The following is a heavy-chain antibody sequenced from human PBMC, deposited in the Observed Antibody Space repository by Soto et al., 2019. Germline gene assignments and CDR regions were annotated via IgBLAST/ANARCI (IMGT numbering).Heavy chain of an antibody. CDR2: IYYSGST. V-gene: IGHV4-61*01. J-gene: IGHJ5*02. Sequence: PSETLSLTCTVSGGSVSSGSYYWSWIRQPPGKGLEWIGYIYYSGSTNYNPSLKSRVTISVDTSKNQFSLKLSSVTAADTAVYYCARVCYSIYFGWFDPWGQRTLVTVSS. CDR3: ARVCYSIYFGWFDP. D-gene: IGHD4-4*01. CDR1: GGSVSSGSYY.